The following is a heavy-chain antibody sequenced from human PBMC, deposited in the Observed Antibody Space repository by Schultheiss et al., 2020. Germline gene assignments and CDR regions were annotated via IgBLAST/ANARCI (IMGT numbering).Heavy chain of an antibody. CDR1: GGSFSGYY. J-gene: IGHJ3*02. D-gene: IGHD4-17*01. Sequence: SETLSLTCAVYGGSFSGYYWTWIRQPPGKGLEWIGEIHHSGTANYNPSLKSRVTMLVDTSTNQFSLKLSSVTAADTAVYYCARRNGDDAFDIWGQGTTVTVSS. CDR3: ARRNGDDAFDI. V-gene: IGHV4-34*01. CDR2: IHHSGTA.